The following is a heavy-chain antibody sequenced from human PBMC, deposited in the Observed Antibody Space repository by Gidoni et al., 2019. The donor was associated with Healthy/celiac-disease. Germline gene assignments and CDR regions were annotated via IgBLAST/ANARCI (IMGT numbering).Heavy chain of an antibody. D-gene: IGHD3-22*01. V-gene: IGHV5-51*01. Sequence: EVQLVQSGAEVKKHGESLKISWKGFGYSFTSHWIGWVRQMPGKGLDWMGIIYPGYSDTRYSPSFQGQVTISADKSISTAYLQWSSLKASDTAMYYCARHYRYYYDSSGVVDLWGRGTLVTVSS. CDR3: ARHYRYYYDSSGVVDL. CDR2: IYPGYSDT. J-gene: IGHJ2*01. CDR1: GYSFTSHW.